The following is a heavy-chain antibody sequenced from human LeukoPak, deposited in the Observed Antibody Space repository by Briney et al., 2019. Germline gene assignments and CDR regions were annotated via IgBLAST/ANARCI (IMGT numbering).Heavy chain of an antibody. D-gene: IGHD3-10*01. CDR1: GYTFSSYA. J-gene: IGHJ5*02. CDR2: IIPIFGTA. V-gene: IGHV1-69*06. CDR3: ARGTMVRGVIIPFDP. Sequence: ASVKVSCKASGYTFSSYAISWVRQAPGQGLEWMGGIIPIFGTANYAQKFQGRVTITADKSTSTAYMELSSLRSEDTAVYYCARGTMVRGVIIPFDPWGQGTLVTVSS.